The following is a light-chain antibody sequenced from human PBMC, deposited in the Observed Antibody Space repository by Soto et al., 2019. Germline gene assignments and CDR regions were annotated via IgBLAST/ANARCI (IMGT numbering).Light chain of an antibody. CDR3: QQLNSFPIP. CDR1: PGIANF. CDR2: GAS. Sequence: IQLTQSPSSLSASVGDRVTISCRASPGIANFLAWYQQKPGKAPKLLIYGASTFQSGVPSRFSGSGSGTDFTLTISSLQPEDFATYYCQQLNSFPIPFGPGTKVDIK. V-gene: IGKV1-9*01. J-gene: IGKJ3*01.